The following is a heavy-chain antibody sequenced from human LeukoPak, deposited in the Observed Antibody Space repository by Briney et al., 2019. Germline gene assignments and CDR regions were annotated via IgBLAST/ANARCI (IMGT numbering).Heavy chain of an antibody. CDR3: ARGVTDYYYGSGSSYRSRLSFFDY. J-gene: IGHJ4*02. Sequence: VASVKVSCKASGYTFTSYDINWVRQATGQGLEWMGWMNPNSGNTGYAQKFQGRVTMTRNTSISTAYMQLSSLRSEDTAVYYCARGVTDYYYGSGSSYRSRLSFFDYWGQGTLVTVSS. D-gene: IGHD3-10*01. CDR1: GYTFTSYD. CDR2: MNPNSGNT. V-gene: IGHV1-8*01.